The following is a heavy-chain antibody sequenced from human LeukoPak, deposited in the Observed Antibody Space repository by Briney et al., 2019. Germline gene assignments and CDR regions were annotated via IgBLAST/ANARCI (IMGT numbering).Heavy chain of an antibody. Sequence: PSETLSLTCAVYGGSFSGYYWSWIRQPPGKGLEWIGEINHSGSTNYNPSLKSRVTISVDTSKNQFSLKLSSVTAADTAVYYCARAIPTQWPRTSGYFAYWGQGTLVTVSS. CDR2: INHSGST. CDR1: GGSFSGYY. J-gene: IGHJ4*02. CDR3: ARAIPTQWPRTSGYFAY. V-gene: IGHV4-34*01. D-gene: IGHD5-12*01.